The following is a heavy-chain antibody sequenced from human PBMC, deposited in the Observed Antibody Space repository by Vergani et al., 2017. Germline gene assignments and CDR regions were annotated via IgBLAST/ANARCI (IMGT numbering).Heavy chain of an antibody. CDR3: ARDGGDGYNLGTNFDY. CDR2: IWYDGSNK. D-gene: IGHD5-24*01. J-gene: IGHJ4*02. V-gene: IGHV3-33*01. Sequence: QVQLVESGGGVLQPGRSLRLSCAASGFTFSSYGMHWVRQAPGKGLEWVAVIWYDGSNKYYADSVKGRFTISRDNSKNTLYLQMNSLRAEDTAVYYCARDGGDGYNLGTNFDYWGQGTLVTVSS. CDR1: GFTFSSYG.